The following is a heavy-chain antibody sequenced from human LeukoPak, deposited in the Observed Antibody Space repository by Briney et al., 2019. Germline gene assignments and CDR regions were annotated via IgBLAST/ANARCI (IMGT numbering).Heavy chain of an antibody. J-gene: IGHJ4*02. Sequence: GGSLRLSCAASGFTFSSYSMNWVRQAPGKGLEWVSSISSSSSYIYYADSVKGRFTISRDNAKNSLYLQMNSLRAEDTAVYYCASPKLDSTGGDYWGQGTLVTVSS. D-gene: IGHD3-16*01. V-gene: IGHV3-21*01. CDR1: GFTFSSYS. CDR2: ISSSSSYI. CDR3: ASPKLDSTGGDY.